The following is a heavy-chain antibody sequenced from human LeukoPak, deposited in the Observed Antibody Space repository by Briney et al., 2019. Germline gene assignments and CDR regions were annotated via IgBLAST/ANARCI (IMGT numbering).Heavy chain of an antibody. V-gene: IGHV1-2*02. J-gene: IGHJ4*02. CDR3: APGAAMVGPYYFDY. D-gene: IGHD5-18*01. CDR2: INPNSGGT. CDR1: GYTFTGYY. Sequence: ASVKVSCKASGYTFTGYYLHWVRQAPGQGLEWMGWINPNSGGTNYAQKFQGRVTMTRDTSISTACMELSRLRSDDTAVYYCAPGAAMVGPYYFDYWGQGTLVTVSS.